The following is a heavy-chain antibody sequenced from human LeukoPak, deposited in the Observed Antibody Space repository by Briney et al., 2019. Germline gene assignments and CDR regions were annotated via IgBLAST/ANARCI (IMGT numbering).Heavy chain of an antibody. CDR2: ISYSGNI. D-gene: IGHD3-16*01. CDR1: GGTISSSTYD. V-gene: IGHV4-39*01. J-gene: IGHJ4*02. CDR3: ARPRRLEPPDY. Sequence: SETLSFTCTVSGGTISSSTYDWGWIRQPPGKGLEWIGSISYSGNIYYNPSLKSRVTISVDTSKNQFSLKLSSVTAADTAVYYCARPRRLEPPDYWGEGKLVTVSS.